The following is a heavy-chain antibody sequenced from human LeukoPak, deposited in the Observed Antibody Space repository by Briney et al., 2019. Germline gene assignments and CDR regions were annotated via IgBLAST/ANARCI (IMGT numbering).Heavy chain of an antibody. CDR3: AREYYDFWSGYYHMDV. CDR2: INTDGSST. CDR1: GFTFSSYW. V-gene: IGHV3-74*01. Sequence: GGSLRLSCAASGFTFSSYWMHWVRQAPGKGLVWVSRINTDGSSTSYADSVKGRFTISRDNAKNTLYLQMNSLRAEDTAVYYCAREYYDFWSGYYHMDVWGKGTTVTVSS. J-gene: IGHJ6*03. D-gene: IGHD3-3*01.